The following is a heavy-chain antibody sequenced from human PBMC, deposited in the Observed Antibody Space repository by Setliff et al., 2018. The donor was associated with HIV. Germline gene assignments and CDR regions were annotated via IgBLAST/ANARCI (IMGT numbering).Heavy chain of an antibody. D-gene: IGHD2-15*01. CDR3: ARRMEMTPIGY. CDR1: GYTFNSYG. CDR2: INTVTGNP. Sequence: GASVKVSCKASGYTFNSYGINWVRQAPGQGLEWMGWINTVTGNPTCAQGFTGRFVFSLDTSVSTAYLQISSLKAEDSAVYYCARRMEMTPIGYWGQGTLVTVSS. V-gene: IGHV7-4-1*02. J-gene: IGHJ4*02.